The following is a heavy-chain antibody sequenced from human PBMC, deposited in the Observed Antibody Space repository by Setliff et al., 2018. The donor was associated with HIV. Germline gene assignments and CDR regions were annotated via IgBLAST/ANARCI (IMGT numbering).Heavy chain of an antibody. CDR2: ISAYNGNT. D-gene: IGHD5-18*01. Sequence: GASVKVSCKASGYTFTSYGISWVRQAPGQGPEWMGWISAYNGNTRYAPELHGRVTMTTDTSTSTASLELRSLRSDDTAVYYCAREIQFSATTYYYYYMDDWGGGPRSPSP. J-gene: IGHJ6*03. CDR3: AREIQFSATTYYYYYMDD. V-gene: IGHV1-18*01. CDR1: GYTFTSYG.